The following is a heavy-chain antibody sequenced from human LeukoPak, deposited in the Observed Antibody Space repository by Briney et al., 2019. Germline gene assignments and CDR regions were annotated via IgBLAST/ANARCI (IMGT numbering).Heavy chain of an antibody. CDR3: ARHQAENWFDP. Sequence: GASLRLSCAASGFTFSSYAMSWVRQAPGKGLEWVSAISGSGGSTYYADSVKGRFTISRDNSKNTLYLQMNSLRAEDTAVYYCARHQAENWFDPWGQGTLVTVSS. CDR1: GFTFSSYA. D-gene: IGHD6-13*01. V-gene: IGHV3-23*01. J-gene: IGHJ5*02. CDR2: ISGSGGST.